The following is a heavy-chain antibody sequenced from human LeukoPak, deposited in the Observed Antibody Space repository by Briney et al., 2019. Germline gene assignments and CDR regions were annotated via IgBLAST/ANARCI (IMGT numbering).Heavy chain of an antibody. J-gene: IGHJ5*02. Sequence: ASVKVSCKASGYTFTSYDINWVRQATGQGLEWMGWMNPNSGNTGYAQKFQGRVTMTRNTSISTAYMELSSLRSEDTAVYYCARGRLSDDLEWLLPVPFDPWGQGTLLTVSS. CDR2: MNPNSGNT. CDR3: ARGRLSDDLEWLLPVPFDP. D-gene: IGHD3-3*01. V-gene: IGHV1-8*01. CDR1: GYTFTSYD.